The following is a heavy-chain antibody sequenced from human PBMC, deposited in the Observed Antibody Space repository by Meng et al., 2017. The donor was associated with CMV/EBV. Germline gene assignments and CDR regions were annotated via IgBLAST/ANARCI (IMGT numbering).Heavy chain of an antibody. CDR3: ARGGSDYDFWSGYSYWFDP. CDR2: MNPNSGNT. V-gene: IGHV1-8*01. CDR1: FNHFC. J-gene: IGHJ5*02. Sequence: FNHFCINWVPQATGPGLCLVGWMNPNSGNTGYAQKFQGRATMTRNTSISTAYMELSSLRSEDTAVYYCARGGSDYDFWSGYSYWFDPWGQGTLVTVSS. D-gene: IGHD3-3*01.